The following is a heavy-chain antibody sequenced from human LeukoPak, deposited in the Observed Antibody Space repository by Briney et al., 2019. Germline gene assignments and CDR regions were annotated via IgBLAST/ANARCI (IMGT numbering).Heavy chain of an antibody. Sequence: SETLSLTCTVSGYSISSGYLWGWIRQPPGKGLEWIGEINHSGSTNYNPSLKSRVTISVDTSKNQFSLKLSSVTAADTAVYYCARGTPQYSGSYHGVFSEYFQHWGQGTLVTVSS. V-gene: IGHV4-38-2*02. CDR1: GYSISSGYL. D-gene: IGHD1-26*01. CDR2: INHSGST. CDR3: ARGTPQYSGSYHGVFSEYFQH. J-gene: IGHJ1*01.